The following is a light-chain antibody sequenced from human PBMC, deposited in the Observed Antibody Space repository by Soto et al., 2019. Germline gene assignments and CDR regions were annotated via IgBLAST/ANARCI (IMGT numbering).Light chain of an antibody. V-gene: IGLV2-11*01. CDR3: CSCSSADSSAFRVL. CDR2: DVT. Sequence: QSALTQPRSVSGSPGQSVTISCTGTSSDVGDYYYVSWYQQHPGKAPKLMIYDVTKRPSGVPDRFSGSKSGNTASLTISGLQAADEADYFCCSCSSADSSAFRVLFGGGTKVTVL. CDR1: SSDVGDYYY. J-gene: IGLJ2*01.